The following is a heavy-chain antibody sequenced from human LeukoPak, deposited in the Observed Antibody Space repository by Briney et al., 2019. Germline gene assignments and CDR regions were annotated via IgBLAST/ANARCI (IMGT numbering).Heavy chain of an antibody. D-gene: IGHD5-18*01. Sequence: GGSLRLSCAGSGFSFSSYGMHWVRQAPGKGLEWMAFIRSDGSNKYYADSVKGRFTISRDNSKNTLYLQMNSLRAEDTAVYYCAKLGQLWLLSYFDYWGQGTLVTASS. V-gene: IGHV3-30*02. CDR1: GFSFSSYG. CDR3: AKLGQLWLLSYFDY. J-gene: IGHJ4*02. CDR2: IRSDGSNK.